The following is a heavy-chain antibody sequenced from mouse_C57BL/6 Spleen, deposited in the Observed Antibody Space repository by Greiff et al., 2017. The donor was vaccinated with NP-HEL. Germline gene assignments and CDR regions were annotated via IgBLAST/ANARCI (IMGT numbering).Heavy chain of an antibody. CDR2: IYPGDGDT. J-gene: IGHJ4*01. D-gene: IGHD2-1*01. Sequence: VQLQQSGPELVKPGASVKISCKASGYAFSSSWMNWVKQRPGKGLEWIGRIYPGDGDTNYNGKFKGKATLTADKSSSTAYMQLSSLTSEDSAVYFCARSLYYGNYYAMDYWGQGTSVTVSS. V-gene: IGHV1-82*01. CDR1: GYAFSSSW. CDR3: ARSLYYGNYYAMDY.